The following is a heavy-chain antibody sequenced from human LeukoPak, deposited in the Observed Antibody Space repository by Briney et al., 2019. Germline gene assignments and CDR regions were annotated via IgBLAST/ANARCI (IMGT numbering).Heavy chain of an antibody. Sequence: GGSLRLSCATSGFTFSSYSMNWVRQAPGKGLEWVSSISSSSSYIYYADSVKGRFTISRDNAKNSLYLQMNSLRAEDTAVYYCARERLWSENFDYWGQGTLVTVSS. CDR3: ARERLWSENFDY. CDR1: GFTFSSYS. D-gene: IGHD5-12*01. J-gene: IGHJ4*02. V-gene: IGHV3-21*01. CDR2: ISSSSSYI.